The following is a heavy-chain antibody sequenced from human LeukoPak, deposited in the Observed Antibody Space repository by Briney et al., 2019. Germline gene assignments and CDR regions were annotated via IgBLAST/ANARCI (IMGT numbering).Heavy chain of an antibody. CDR1: GGSISSYY. D-gene: IGHD4-11*01. V-gene: IGHV4-59*01. CDR3: ARVYSNSDRAFDI. Sequence: SETLSLTCTVSGGSISSYYWSWIRQPPGKGLEWIGYIYYSGSTNYNPSLTSRVTISVDTSKNQFSLKLSSVTAADTAVYYCARVYSNSDRAFDIWGQGTMVTVSS. J-gene: IGHJ3*02. CDR2: IYYSGST.